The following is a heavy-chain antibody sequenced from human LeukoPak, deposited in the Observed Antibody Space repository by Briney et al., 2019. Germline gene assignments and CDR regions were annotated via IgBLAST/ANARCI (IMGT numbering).Heavy chain of an antibody. Sequence: AASVKVSCKASGYTFTSYGISWVRQAPGQGLEWMGWISAYNGNTNYAQKLQGRVTMTTDTSTSTAYMELRSLRCDDTAVYYCVRVTLYRRGGSCYYDPSYYYGMDVWGQGTTVTVSS. CDR3: VRVTLYRRGGSCYYDPSYYYGMDV. V-gene: IGHV1-18*01. J-gene: IGHJ6*02. D-gene: IGHD2-15*01. CDR2: ISAYNGNT. CDR1: GYTFTSYG.